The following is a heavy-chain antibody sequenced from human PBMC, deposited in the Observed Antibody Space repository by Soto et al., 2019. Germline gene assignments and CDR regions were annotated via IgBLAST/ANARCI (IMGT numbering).Heavy chain of an antibody. V-gene: IGHV3-72*01. CDR3: ARDRPDYDFWSGFPRRSDSHYYMDF. CDR1: GFTFSDHY. D-gene: IGHD3-3*01. CDR2: TRNKANSYTT. Sequence: GGSLRLSCAASGFTFSDHYMDWVRQAPGKGLEWVGRTRNKANSYTTEYAASVKGRFTISRDDSKNSLYLQMNSLKTEDTAVYYCARDRPDYDFWSGFPRRSDSHYYMDFWGKGIMVTLSS. J-gene: IGHJ6*03.